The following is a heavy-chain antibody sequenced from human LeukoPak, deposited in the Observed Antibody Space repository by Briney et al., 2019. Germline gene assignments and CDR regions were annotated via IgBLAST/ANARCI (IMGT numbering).Heavy chain of an antibody. Sequence: SETLSLTCAVYGGSSSGYYWSWIRQPPGKGLEWIGEINHSGSTNYNPSLKSRVTISVDTSKNQFSLKLSSVTAADTAVYYCARERYNWNKSGWFDPWGQGTLVTVSS. CDR2: INHSGST. J-gene: IGHJ5*02. CDR1: GGSSSGYY. CDR3: ARERYNWNKSGWFDP. V-gene: IGHV4-34*01. D-gene: IGHD1/OR15-1a*01.